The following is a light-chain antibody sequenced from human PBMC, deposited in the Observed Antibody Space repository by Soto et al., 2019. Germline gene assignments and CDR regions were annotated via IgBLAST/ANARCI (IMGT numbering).Light chain of an antibody. V-gene: IGKV3-20*01. CDR2: DAS. CDR1: QTVRNNY. Sequence: IALTPYPCTLTLSPGERATLSCRASQTVRNNYLAWYQQKPGQAPGLLIYDASSRATGIPDRFSGGGSGTDLTLTISRLEPEDFAVYYCQQFSSYPLTFGGGTKVDIK. J-gene: IGKJ4*02. CDR3: QQFSSYPLT.